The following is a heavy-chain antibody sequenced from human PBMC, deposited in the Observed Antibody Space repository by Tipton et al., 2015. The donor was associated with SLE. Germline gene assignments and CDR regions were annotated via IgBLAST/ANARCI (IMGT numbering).Heavy chain of an antibody. Sequence: SLRLSCGASGFTFSSYGMHWVRQAPGKGLEWVAIVWYDGGNKYYADSVKGRFTISRDNSKNTVYLQMNSLRAEDTAMYYCARGGLAAAGVDYWGQGTPVTVSS. J-gene: IGHJ4*02. V-gene: IGHV3-33*01. CDR3: ARGGLAAAGVDY. CDR1: GFTFSSYG. CDR2: VWYDGGNK. D-gene: IGHD6-13*01.